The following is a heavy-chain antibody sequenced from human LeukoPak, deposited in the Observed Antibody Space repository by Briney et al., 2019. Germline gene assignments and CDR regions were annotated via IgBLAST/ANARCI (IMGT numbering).Heavy chain of an antibody. V-gene: IGHV3-23*01. J-gene: IGHJ5*02. CDR2: ISGSGGST. CDR3: AKEGSSGWYERDWFDP. Sequence: GSLRLSCAASGFTFNSYAMNWFRQAPGKGLEWVSAISGSGGSTYYADSVKGRFTTSRDNSENTLYLQMNSLRAEDTAVYYCAKEGSSGWYERDWFDPWGQGTLVIVSS. CDR1: GFTFNSYA. D-gene: IGHD6-19*01.